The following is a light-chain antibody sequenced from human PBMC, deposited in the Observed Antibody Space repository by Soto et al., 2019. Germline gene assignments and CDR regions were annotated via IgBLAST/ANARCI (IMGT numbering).Light chain of an antibody. CDR1: SSNIGSSN. Sequence: QSVLTHPPSASGTPWHRVTISFSGSSSNIGSSNVNWYQQLPGTAAKLLIYTNNQRPSGVPDRFSGSKSGTSASLAISGLQSEDEADYYCAAWDDSLNGRVFGTGTKVTVL. CDR3: AAWDDSLNGRV. V-gene: IGLV1-44*01. J-gene: IGLJ1*01. CDR2: TNN.